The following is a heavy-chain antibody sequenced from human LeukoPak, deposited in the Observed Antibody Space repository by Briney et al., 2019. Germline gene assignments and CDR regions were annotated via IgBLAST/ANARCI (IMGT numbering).Heavy chain of an antibody. CDR1: GYTFTSYG. CDR2: ISAYNGDT. CDR3: ARDFPGIVMAGTFDY. Sequence: ASVKVSCKASGYTFTSYGISWVRQATGQGLEWMGWISAYNGDTSYAQNLQGRVTMTTDTSTNTAYMELRSLRSDDTAVYYCARDFPGIVMAGTFDYWGQGTLVTVSS. V-gene: IGHV1-18*01. D-gene: IGHD6-19*01. J-gene: IGHJ4*02.